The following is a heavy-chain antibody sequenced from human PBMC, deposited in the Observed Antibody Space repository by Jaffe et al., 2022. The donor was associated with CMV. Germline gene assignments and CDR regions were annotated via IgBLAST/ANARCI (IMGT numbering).Heavy chain of an antibody. CDR1: GGSISSSSYY. J-gene: IGHJ4*02. CDR3: ASFLYSSTLGRYFDY. D-gene: IGHD6-13*01. V-gene: IGHV4-39*01. Sequence: QLQLQESGPGLVKPSETLSLTCTVSGGSISSSSYYWGWIRQPPGKGLEWIGSIYYSGSTYYNPSLKSRVTISVDTSKNQFSLKLSSVTAADTAVYYCASFLYSSTLGRYFDYWGQGTLVTVSS. CDR2: IYYSGST.